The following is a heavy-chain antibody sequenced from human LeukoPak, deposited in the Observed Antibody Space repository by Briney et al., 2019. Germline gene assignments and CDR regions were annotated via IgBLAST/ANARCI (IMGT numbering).Heavy chain of an antibody. V-gene: IGHV3-23*01. CDR2: LGGTNGYT. D-gene: IGHD2-2*01. J-gene: IGHJ4*02. CDR1: GLTFSSYA. CDR3: ASVPSGCCAWDFDY. Sequence: GGSLRLSGVASGLTFSSYAMSWGRQPPGKGLEWVSSLGGTNGYTYYADSVKGRFSISRDNSQNTLYLQMNSLRAEDTALYYCASVPSGCCAWDFDYWGQGTLVTVSS.